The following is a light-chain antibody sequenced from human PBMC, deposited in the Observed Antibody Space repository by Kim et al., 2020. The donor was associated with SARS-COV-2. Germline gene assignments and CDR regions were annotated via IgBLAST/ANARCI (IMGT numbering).Light chain of an antibody. J-gene: IGLJ1*01. CDR1: SSDVGGYNH. V-gene: IGLV2-14*01. Sequence: QSALTQPASVSGSPGQAITIPCTGTSSDVGGYNHVSWYQQHPGKAPKLMIYDVSKRPSGVSNRFSGSKSGNTASLTISGLQAEDEADYYCSSYTSSSTSVFGTGTKVTVL. CDR2: DVS. CDR3: SSYTSSSTSV.